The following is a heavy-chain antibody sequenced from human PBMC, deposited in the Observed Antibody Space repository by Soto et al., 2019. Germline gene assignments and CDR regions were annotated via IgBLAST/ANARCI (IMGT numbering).Heavy chain of an antibody. CDR1: EFSLTTSGVG. Sequence: QITLRESGPTLVKPTQTLTLTCTFTEFSLTTSGVGVAWIRQPPGKALEWLALIYWDDDKRYNPSLQTRLTITKDTSRNQVVLTMTNMVPVDTATYFCAQSLWRGYESWCDPWGQGTLVTVSS. J-gene: IGHJ5*02. CDR3: AQSLWRGYESWCDP. D-gene: IGHD3-3*01. CDR2: IYWDDDK. V-gene: IGHV2-5*02.